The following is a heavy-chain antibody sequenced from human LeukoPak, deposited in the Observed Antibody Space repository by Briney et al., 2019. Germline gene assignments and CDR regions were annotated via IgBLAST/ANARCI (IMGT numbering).Heavy chain of an antibody. D-gene: IGHD3-22*01. CDR3: AKFGTYYYDSSGYFDYYYYMDV. Sequence: GGSLRLTCAASGFTFSSYAMNWVRQAPGKGLEWVSSISESGGTTDYADSVKGRFTISRDNSKNTLYLQMNSLRAEDTAVYYCAKFGTYYYDSSGYFDYYYYMDVWGKGTTVTVSS. CDR1: GFTFSSYA. CDR2: ISESGGTT. V-gene: IGHV3-23*01. J-gene: IGHJ6*03.